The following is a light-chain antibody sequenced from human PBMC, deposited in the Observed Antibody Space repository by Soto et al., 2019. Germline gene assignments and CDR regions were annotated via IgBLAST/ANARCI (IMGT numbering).Light chain of an antibody. Sequence: DIQRTQSPSTLSASVGDRVTITCRASQSISSWLAWYQQKPGTAPKLLIYKASSLEGGVPSRFSGSGSGTEFTSTIRILQPDDFATYYCQQYNSYSYTFGQGTQLEIK. CDR2: KAS. V-gene: IGKV1-5*03. J-gene: IGKJ2*01. CDR3: QQYNSYSYT. CDR1: QSISSW.